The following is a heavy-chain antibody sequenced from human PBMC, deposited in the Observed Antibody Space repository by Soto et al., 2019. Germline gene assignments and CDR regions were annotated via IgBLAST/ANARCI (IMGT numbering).Heavy chain of an antibody. D-gene: IGHD6-25*01. J-gene: IGHJ6*02. CDR1: GFTFSSYS. CDR2: ISSSSSYI. Sequence: GGSLRLSCAASGFTFSSYSMNWVRQAPGKGLEWVSSISSSSSYIYYADSVKGRFTISRDNAKNSLYLQMNSLRAEDTAVYYCARDATPRLHYYYGMDVWGQGTTVTVSS. CDR3: ARDATPRLHYYYGMDV. V-gene: IGHV3-21*01.